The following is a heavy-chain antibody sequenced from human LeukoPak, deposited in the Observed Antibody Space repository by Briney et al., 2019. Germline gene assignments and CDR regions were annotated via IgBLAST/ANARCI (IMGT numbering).Heavy chain of an antibody. CDR1: GFTFEDHV. J-gene: IGHJ5*01. V-gene: IGHV3-30*18. CDR3: SKDGVIGDASYWIDS. CDR2: IASDGNDK. D-gene: IGHD2-21*01. Sequence: GGSLRLSCAASGFTFEDHVIRGRRQASGKGLEWVTVIASDGNDKKYADSVKGRFTVSRDDSKDTLYLQMNNRRSDDAPVYYCSKDGVIGDASYWIDSWGQGTLVTVSS.